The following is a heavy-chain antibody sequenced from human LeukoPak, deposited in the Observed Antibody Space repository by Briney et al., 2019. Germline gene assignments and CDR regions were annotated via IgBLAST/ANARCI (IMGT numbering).Heavy chain of an antibody. Sequence: SETLSLTCAVSGGSISSSNWWSWVRQPPGKGLEWIGEIYHSGSTNYNPSLKSRVTISVDKSKNQFSLKLSSVTAADTAVYYCATQTRTEAAAGFDYWGQGTLVTVSS. CDR3: ATQTRTEAAAGFDY. D-gene: IGHD6-13*01. J-gene: IGHJ4*02. V-gene: IGHV4-4*02. CDR2: IYHSGST. CDR1: GGSISSSNW.